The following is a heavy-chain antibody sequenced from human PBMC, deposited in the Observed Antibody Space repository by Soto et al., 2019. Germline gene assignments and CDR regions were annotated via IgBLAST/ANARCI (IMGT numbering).Heavy chain of an antibody. CDR1: EFTFRSYW. V-gene: IGHV3-74*01. Sequence: SLRLSCAASEFTFRSYWMHWVRQSPGKGLVWVSRISGDGSSTTYADSVRGRFTISRDNAKNTVYLQMDSLRAEDTAVYYCARSLPGTYGAFDLWGQGTMGTVSS. CDR3: ARSLPGTYGAFDL. J-gene: IGHJ3*01. D-gene: IGHD1-7*01. CDR2: ISGDGSST.